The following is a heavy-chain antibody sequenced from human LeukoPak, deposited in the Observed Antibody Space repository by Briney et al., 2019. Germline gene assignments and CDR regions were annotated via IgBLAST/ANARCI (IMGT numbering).Heavy chain of an antibody. V-gene: IGHV3-7*01. J-gene: IGHJ4*02. CDR2: IKKDGSEK. CDR3: ARHLSGVTGYTYGRGIDY. CDR1: GFPLSSYA. D-gene: IGHD5-18*01. Sequence: GGSLRLSCAASGFPLSSYAMSWVRQAPGKGLEWVANIKKDGSEKYSVDSVKGRFTISRDNAKTSLYLRMNTLRAEDTAVYYCARHLSGVTGYTYGRGIDYWGLGTLVTVSS.